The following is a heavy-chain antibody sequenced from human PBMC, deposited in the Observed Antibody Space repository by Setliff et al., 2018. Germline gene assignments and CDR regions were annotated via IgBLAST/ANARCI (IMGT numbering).Heavy chain of an antibody. CDR3: ARGPNFWSGYYSLRLRWFDP. CDR1: GYSISSGYF. CDR2: IYHSGKT. J-gene: IGHJ5*02. Sequence: PSETLSLTCAVSGYSISSGYFWGWIRQPPGKGLEWIGSIYHSGKTYYNPSLKSRVTLSVDTSKNQFSLKLSSVTAADTAVYYCARGPNFWSGYYSLRLRWFDPWGQGTLVTVSS. D-gene: IGHD3-3*01. V-gene: IGHV4-38-2*01.